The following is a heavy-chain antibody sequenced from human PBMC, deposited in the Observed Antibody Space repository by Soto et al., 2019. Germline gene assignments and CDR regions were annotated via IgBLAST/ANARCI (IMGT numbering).Heavy chain of an antibody. V-gene: IGHV4-31*03. J-gene: IGHJ6*02. CDR1: GGSISSGGYY. CDR3: ARGKPSYYYYGMGV. Sequence: QVQLQESGPGLVKPSQTLSLTCTVSGGSISSGGYYWSWIRQHPGKGLEWIGYIYYSGGTYYNPSLKSRVTISVDTSKNQFSLKLSSVTAADTAVYYCARGKPSYYYYGMGVWGQGTTVTVSS. CDR2: IYYSGGT.